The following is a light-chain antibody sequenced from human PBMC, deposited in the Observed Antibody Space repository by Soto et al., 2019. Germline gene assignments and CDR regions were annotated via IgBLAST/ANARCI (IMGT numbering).Light chain of an antibody. CDR3: CSYAASSTYV. J-gene: IGLJ1*01. V-gene: IGLV2-23*01. Sequence: QSALTQPASVSGSPGQSITISCTGTSSDVGNYNLVSWYQQHPGKAPKLIIYDDSKRPSGVSNRFSGSKSGNTASLTISGLQAGDEADYYCCSYAASSTYVFGTGTKVTVL. CDR2: DDS. CDR1: SSDVGNYNL.